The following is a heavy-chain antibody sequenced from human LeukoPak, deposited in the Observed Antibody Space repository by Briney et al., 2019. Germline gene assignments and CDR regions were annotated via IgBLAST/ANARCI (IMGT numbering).Heavy chain of an antibody. D-gene: IGHD3-3*02. CDR2: ISTSGST. CDR1: GGSISSYS. J-gene: IGHJ5*02. Sequence: PSETLSLTCTVSGGSISSYSWSWIRQPAGKGLEWIGRISTSGSTKYNPALTSRVTMSVDTSKNQFSLKLRSVTAADAAVYYCATSPRRALANWFDPWGQGTLVTVSS. V-gene: IGHV4-4*07. CDR3: ATSPRRALANWFDP.